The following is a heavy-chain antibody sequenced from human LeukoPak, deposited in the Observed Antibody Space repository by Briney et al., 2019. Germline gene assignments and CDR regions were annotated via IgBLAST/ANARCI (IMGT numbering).Heavy chain of an antibody. Sequence: APVKVSCKASGYTFTSYGISWVRQAPGQGLEWMGWISAYNGNTNYAQKLQGRVTMTTDTSTSTAYMELRSLRSDDTAVYYCARFPMGTYYYYGMDVWGQGTTVTVSS. D-gene: IGHD5-18*01. J-gene: IGHJ6*02. V-gene: IGHV1-18*01. CDR1: GYTFTSYG. CDR3: ARFPMGTYYYYGMDV. CDR2: ISAYNGNT.